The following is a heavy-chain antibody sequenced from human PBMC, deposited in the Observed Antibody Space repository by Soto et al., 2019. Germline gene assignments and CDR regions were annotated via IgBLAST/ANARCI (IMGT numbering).Heavy chain of an antibody. Sequence: LRLSCAASGFTFSSYGMHWVRQAPGKGLEWVAVIWYDGSNKYYADSVKGRFTISRDNSKNTLYPQMNSLRAEDTAVYYCARAVAGYYYYYGMDVWGQGTTVTVSS. J-gene: IGHJ6*02. CDR1: GFTFSSYG. V-gene: IGHV3-33*01. CDR3: ARAVAGYYYYYGMDV. CDR2: IWYDGSNK. D-gene: IGHD6-19*01.